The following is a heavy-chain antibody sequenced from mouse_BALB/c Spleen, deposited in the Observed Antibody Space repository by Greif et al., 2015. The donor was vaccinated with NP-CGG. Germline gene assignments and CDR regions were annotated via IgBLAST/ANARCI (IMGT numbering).Heavy chain of an antibody. Sequence: DVKLVESGAELVKPGASVKLSCTASGFNIKDTYMHWVKQRPEQGLEWIGRIDPANGNTKYDPKFQGKATTTADTSSNTAYLQLSSLTSEDTAVYYCARGVRLPRYFDVWGAGTTVTVSS. CDR1: GFNIKDTY. D-gene: IGHD1-2*01. CDR3: ARGVRLPRYFDV. J-gene: IGHJ1*01. CDR2: IDPANGNT. V-gene: IGHV14-3*02.